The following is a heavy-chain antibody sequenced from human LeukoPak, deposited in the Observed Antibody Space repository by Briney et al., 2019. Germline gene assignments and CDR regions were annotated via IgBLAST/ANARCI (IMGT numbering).Heavy chain of an antibody. D-gene: IGHD5-24*01. Sequence: PGGSLRLSCAASGFTFSTYGMHWVRQAPGKGLEWVAVIWHDGSHKYYADSAKGRFTISRDNSKNTLYLQMSTLRAEGTAVYYCARDRLDGYSQCDFWGQGTLVTVSS. CDR1: GFTFSTYG. V-gene: IGHV3-33*01. CDR2: IWHDGSHK. J-gene: IGHJ4*02. CDR3: ARDRLDGYSQCDF.